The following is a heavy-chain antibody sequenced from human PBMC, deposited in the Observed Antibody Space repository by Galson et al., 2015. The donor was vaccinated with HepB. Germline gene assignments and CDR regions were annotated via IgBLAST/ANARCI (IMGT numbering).Heavy chain of an antibody. Sequence: LSCAASGFTFDNFAMHWVRQVSGKGLEWVSGLSWNSGSYGYADSVKGRFTISRDNSKNSLYLQMNSLRPEDTAVYYCAKDRWDLLRMGALDVWGQGTLVTVSS. V-gene: IGHV3-9*01. CDR3: AKDRWDLLRMGALDV. CDR1: GFTFDNFA. CDR2: LSWNSGSY. D-gene: IGHD2-8*01. J-gene: IGHJ3*01.